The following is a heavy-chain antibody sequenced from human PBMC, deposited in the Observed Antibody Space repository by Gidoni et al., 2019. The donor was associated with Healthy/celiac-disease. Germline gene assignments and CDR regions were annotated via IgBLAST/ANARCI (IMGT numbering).Heavy chain of an antibody. D-gene: IGHD2-2*01. J-gene: IGHJ4*02. CDR3: AKDYRYCSSTSCPLSVDY. Sequence: EVQLLESGGGLVQPGGSLRLSGAASGFTVSSYAMSWVRQAPGQGLEWVSAISGSGGSTYYADSVKGRFTISRDNSKNTLYLQMNSLRAEDTAVYYCAKDYRYCSSTSCPLSVDYWGQGTLVTVSS. V-gene: IGHV3-23*01. CDR2: ISGSGGST. CDR1: GFTVSSYA.